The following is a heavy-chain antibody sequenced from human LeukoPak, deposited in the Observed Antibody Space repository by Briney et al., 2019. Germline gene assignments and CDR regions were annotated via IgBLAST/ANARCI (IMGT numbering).Heavy chain of an antibody. Sequence: HTGGSLRLSCAASGFTFSNFAMNWVRQAPGKGLEWVSAISAGGTFYADFVKGRFTISRDNSKNTLYLQMNSLRVDDTAVYYCVKGLYTIDYWGQGTLVTVSS. CDR1: GFTFSNFA. CDR2: ISAGGT. CDR3: VKGLYTIDY. D-gene: IGHD2-2*02. V-gene: IGHV3-23*01. J-gene: IGHJ4*02.